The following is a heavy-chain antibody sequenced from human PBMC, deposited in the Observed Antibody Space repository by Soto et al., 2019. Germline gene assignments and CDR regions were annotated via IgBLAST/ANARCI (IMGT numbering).Heavy chain of an antibody. J-gene: IGHJ4*02. V-gene: IGHV1-18*01. Sequence: QVQLVQSGAEVKKPGASVKVSCKASGYTFTSYGISWVRQAPGQGLEWMGWIRANHGNTNYAQKLQGRVTMTTDTSTNSGYMELRSLRMDDTAVYYRARDLAVGLFDSWGQGTLVTVSS. D-gene: IGHD6-19*01. CDR3: ARDLAVGLFDS. CDR2: IRANHGNT. CDR1: GYTFTSYG.